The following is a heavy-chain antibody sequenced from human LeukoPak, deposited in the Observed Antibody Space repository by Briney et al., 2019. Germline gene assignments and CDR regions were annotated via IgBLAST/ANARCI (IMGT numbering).Heavy chain of an antibody. Sequence: SETLSLTCTVSGGSISSYYWSWIRQPPGKGLEWIWEINHSGSTNYNPSLKSRVTISVDTSKNQFSLKLSSVTAADTAVYYCARGSGGAVAVLYYYYGMDVWGQGTTVTVSS. CDR2: INHSGST. CDR3: ARGSGGAVAVLYYYYGMDV. J-gene: IGHJ6*02. V-gene: IGHV4-34*01. CDR1: GGSISSYY. D-gene: IGHD6-19*01.